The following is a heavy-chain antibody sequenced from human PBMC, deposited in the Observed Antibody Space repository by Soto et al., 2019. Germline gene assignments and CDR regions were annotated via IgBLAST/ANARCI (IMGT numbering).Heavy chain of an antibody. D-gene: IGHD3-16*01. Sequence: PGGSLRLSCVASAFTFSSYWMSWVRQAPGKGLEWVANIKQDGSEKYYVDSVKGRFTISRDNAKNSLYLQMNSLRAEDTAVDYCARDLFEAARRGEYAFDIWGQGTMVTVSS. CDR3: ARDLFEAARRGEYAFDI. CDR2: IKQDGSEK. CDR1: AFTFSSYW. V-gene: IGHV3-7*03. J-gene: IGHJ3*02.